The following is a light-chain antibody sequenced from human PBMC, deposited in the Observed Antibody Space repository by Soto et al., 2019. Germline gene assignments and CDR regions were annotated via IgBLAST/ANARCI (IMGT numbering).Light chain of an antibody. CDR2: GAS. Sequence: EIAWTQSPGTLSLSPGERATLSCRASQSINSSYLAWYQQKPGQAPRLLIYGASNRATGIPDRFSGSGSGTDFTLTISRLEPEDFAVYYCQQYGSSGTFGQGTKVDI. J-gene: IGKJ1*01. CDR1: QSINSSY. V-gene: IGKV3-20*01. CDR3: QQYGSSGT.